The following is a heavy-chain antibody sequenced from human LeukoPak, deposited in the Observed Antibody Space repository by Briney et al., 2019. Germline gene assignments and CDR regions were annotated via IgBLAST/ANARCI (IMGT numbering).Heavy chain of an antibody. Sequence: GASVKVSCKASGGTFSSYAISWVRQAPGQGLEWMGGIIPIFGTANYAQKFQGRVTITADESTSTAYMELSSLRSEDTAVYYCARRRYYDYVWGSYRPTVAFDYWGQGTLVTVSS. D-gene: IGHD3-16*02. CDR1: GGTFSSYA. CDR3: ARRRYYDYVWGSYRPTVAFDY. J-gene: IGHJ4*02. V-gene: IGHV1-69*13. CDR2: IIPIFGTA.